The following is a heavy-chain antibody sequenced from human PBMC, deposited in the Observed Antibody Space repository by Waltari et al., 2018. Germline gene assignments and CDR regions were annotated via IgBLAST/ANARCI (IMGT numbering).Heavy chain of an antibody. D-gene: IGHD3-3*01. CDR2: IYYSGST. V-gene: IGHV4-39*07. Sequence: QLQLQESGPGLVKPSETLSLTCTVSGGSISSSSYSWGWIRQPPGKGLEWIGSIYYSGSTYYNPSLKSRVTISVDTSKNQFSLKLSSVTAADTAVYYCARAHYDFWSGSNWFDPWGQGTLVTVSS. J-gene: IGHJ5*02. CDR1: GGSISSSSYS. CDR3: ARAHYDFWSGSNWFDP.